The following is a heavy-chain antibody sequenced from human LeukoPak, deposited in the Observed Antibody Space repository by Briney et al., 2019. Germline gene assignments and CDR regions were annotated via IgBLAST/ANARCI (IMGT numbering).Heavy chain of an antibody. CDR3: ARVWPAYYDFWSGYFYYMDV. Sequence: KISCKGSGYSFTSYWIGWVRQMPGKGLEWMGGIIPIFGTANYAQKFQGRVTITADKSTSTAYMELSSLRSEDTAVYYCARVWPAYYDFWSGYFYYMDVWGKGTTVTVS. CDR1: GYSFTSYW. J-gene: IGHJ6*03. V-gene: IGHV1-69*06. CDR2: IIPIFGTA. D-gene: IGHD3-3*01.